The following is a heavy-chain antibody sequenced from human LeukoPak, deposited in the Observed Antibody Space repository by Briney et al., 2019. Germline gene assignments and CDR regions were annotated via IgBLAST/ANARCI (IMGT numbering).Heavy chain of an antibody. CDR3: AGEDEASTFDY. J-gene: IGHJ4*02. CDR2: IYYSGST. CDR1: GGSISSGGYS. V-gene: IGHV4-31*03. Sequence: SETLSLTCTVSGGSISSGGYSWSWIRQHPGKGLEWIGYIYYSGSTYYNPSLKSRVTISVDTSKNQFSLKLSSVTAADTAVYYCAGEDEASTFDYWGQGTLVTVSS.